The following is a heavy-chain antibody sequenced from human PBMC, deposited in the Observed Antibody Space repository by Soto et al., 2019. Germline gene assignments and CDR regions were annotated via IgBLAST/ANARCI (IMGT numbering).Heavy chain of an antibody. J-gene: IGHJ6*02. Sequence: GGSLRLSCAASGFTFSSYSMNWVRQAPGKGLEWVSYISSSSSTIYYADSVKGRFTISRDNAKNSLYLQMNSLRDEDTAVYYCARINWMPTGWYGMDVWGQGTTVTVSS. CDR1: GFTFSSYS. V-gene: IGHV3-48*02. D-gene: IGHD1-1*01. CDR2: ISSSSSTI. CDR3: ARINWMPTGWYGMDV.